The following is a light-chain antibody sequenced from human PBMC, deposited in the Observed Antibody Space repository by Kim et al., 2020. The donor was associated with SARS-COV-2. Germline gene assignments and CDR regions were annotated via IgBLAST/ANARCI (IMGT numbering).Light chain of an antibody. V-gene: IGKV1-33*01. CDR2: DAS. J-gene: IGKJ4*01. CDR1: HDINIF. Sequence: SASVGDRVTITCQARHDINIFLNWFQQKPGEAPKLLISDASSLETGLPSRFSGSGSGTHFTFTISSLQPGDVATYYCQQFDTVPLTFGGGTKLEI. CDR3: QQFDTVPLT.